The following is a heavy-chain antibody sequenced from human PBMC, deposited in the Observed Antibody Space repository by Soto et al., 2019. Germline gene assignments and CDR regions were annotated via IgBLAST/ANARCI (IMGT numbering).Heavy chain of an antibody. CDR1: GFHFRNSA. D-gene: IGHD3-16*01. CDR2: VHGNGGGT. J-gene: IGHJ5*02. V-gene: IGHV3-23*01. Sequence: EVQLLESGGGLVQPGGSLRLSCAASGFHFRNSAMSWVRQPPGKGVEWVSSVHGNGGGTYYADSVKGRFTVSTDDSKETRYLQLSSLRVDDTAVYYCAKDAVAVNGVWDWFDPWGQGPLVTVSS. CDR3: AKDAVAVNGVWDWFDP.